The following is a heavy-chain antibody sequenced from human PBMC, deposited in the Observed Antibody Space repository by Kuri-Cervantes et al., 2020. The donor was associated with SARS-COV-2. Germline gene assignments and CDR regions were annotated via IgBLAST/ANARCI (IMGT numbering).Heavy chain of an antibody. CDR2: IIPMLATT. CDR1: GGTFRNYS. J-gene: IGHJ4*02. Sequence: SVKVSCKASGGTFRNYSISWVRQAPGQGLEWMGGIIPMLATTNYAQKFRGRVMITADESTTTSYMELSSLRSEDTAVYYCARSHSPYYDISGYLDYWGQGTLVTVSS. CDR3: ARSHSPYYDISGYLDY. V-gene: IGHV1-69*13. D-gene: IGHD3-9*01.